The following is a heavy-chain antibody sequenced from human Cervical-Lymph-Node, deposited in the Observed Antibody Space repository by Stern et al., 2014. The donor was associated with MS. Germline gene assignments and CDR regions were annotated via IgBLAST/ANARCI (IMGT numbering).Heavy chain of an antibody. CDR3: AREGAAARGPLDFDS. CDR2: VSSSSSTI. V-gene: IGHV3-48*01. D-gene: IGHD3-16*01. J-gene: IGHJ4*02. CDR1: GFTFSNYK. Sequence: EVQLVESGGGLVQPGGSLRLSCAASGFTFSNYKMNWVRQAPGQGLEWVSHVSSSSSTIYYADSVQGRFTISRDNAKNSLYLQMNSLRAEDTAIYYCAREGAAARGPLDFDSWGQGTLVTVSS.